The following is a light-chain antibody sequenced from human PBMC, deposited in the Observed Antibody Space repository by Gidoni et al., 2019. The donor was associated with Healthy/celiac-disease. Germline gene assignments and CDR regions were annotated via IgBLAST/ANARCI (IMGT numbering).Light chain of an antibody. CDR3: QQRSNWPPWT. CDR1: QSVSRY. V-gene: IGKV3-11*01. J-gene: IGKJ1*01. Sequence: DIVLTQSPATLSLSPGERATLSCSASQSVSRYLAWYQQKPGQAPRLLIYDATHRATGIPARFSGSGSGTDFTLTFSSLEPEDFAVYYCQQRSNWPPWTFGQGTKVEIK. CDR2: DAT.